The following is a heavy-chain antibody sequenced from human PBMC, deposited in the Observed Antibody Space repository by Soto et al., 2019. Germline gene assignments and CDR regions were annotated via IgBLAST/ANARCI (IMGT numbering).Heavy chain of an antibody. CDR2: INHSGST. CDR1: GGAFSGYY. V-gene: IGHV4-34*01. J-gene: IGHJ5*02. D-gene: IGHD6-6*01. CDR3: ARVGKQQLVIHFGWFEP. Sequence: ASETLSLTCAVYGGAFSGYYWSWIRQPPGKGLEWIGEINHSGSTNYNPSLKSRVTISVDTSKNQFSLKLSSVTAADTAVYYCARVGKQQLVIHFGWFEPWGQGTLVTGLL.